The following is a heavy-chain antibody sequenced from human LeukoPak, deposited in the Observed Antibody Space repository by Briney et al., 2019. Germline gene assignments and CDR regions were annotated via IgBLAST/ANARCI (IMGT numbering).Heavy chain of an antibody. V-gene: IGHV4-59*12. Sequence: PSETLSLTCNVSGDSISDKYWNWIRQSPGRGLEWIGYIYGSGAPNYNPSLTSRVIISVDTSKKQFFLKLSSVTAADTAVYYCARNRDGYNSFDYWGQGTLVTVSS. J-gene: IGHJ4*02. D-gene: IGHD5-24*01. CDR2: IYGSGAP. CDR1: GDSISDKY. CDR3: ARNRDGYNSFDY.